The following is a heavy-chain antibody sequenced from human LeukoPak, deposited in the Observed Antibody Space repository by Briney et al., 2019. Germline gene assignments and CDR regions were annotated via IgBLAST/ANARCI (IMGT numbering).Heavy chain of an antibody. Sequence: SETLSLTCTASGYSISNGCYWGWMRQPPGKGLEWIGSIYHSGRTHYNPSLKSRVIISVDTSKNYFSLKLSSVTAADTAMYYCARDETYSDVWSGSAGGGKGNYLDYWGQGILVTVSS. CDR3: ARDETYSDVWSGSAGGGKGNYLDY. CDR1: GYSISNGCY. J-gene: IGHJ4*02. D-gene: IGHD3-3*01. CDR2: IYHSGRT. V-gene: IGHV4-38-2*02.